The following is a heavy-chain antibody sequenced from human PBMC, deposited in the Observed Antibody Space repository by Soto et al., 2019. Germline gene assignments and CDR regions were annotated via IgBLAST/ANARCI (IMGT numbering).Heavy chain of an antibody. J-gene: IGHJ6*02. CDR3: VRDCRLMNRGANCYYGMDV. CDR2: MSTSGSS. CDR1: GGSISSYH. D-gene: IGHD3-10*01. V-gene: IGHV4-4*07. Sequence: SETLSLTCTVSGGSISSYHWSWIRQPAGKGLEWIGRMSTSGSSNYNPSLKSRATMSVETSRTQFSLKLRSVTAADTAVYYCVRDCRLMNRGANCYYGMDVWGQGTTVTVSS.